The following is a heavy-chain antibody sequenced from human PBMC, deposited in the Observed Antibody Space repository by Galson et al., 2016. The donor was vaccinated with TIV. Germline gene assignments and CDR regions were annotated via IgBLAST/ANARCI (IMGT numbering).Heavy chain of an antibody. Sequence: SVKVSCKASGYVFPDFYVHWVRQAPGLGFEWMGRINPQTDETKYAENFQGRIAIIRDTSSPSVHLELTGLTSDDTATYYCARVGDSGDWRLEYWGQGTLVAVSS. CDR2: INPQTDET. CDR3: ARVGDSGDWRLEY. J-gene: IGHJ4*02. D-gene: IGHD2-21*02. V-gene: IGHV1-2*06. CDR1: GYVFPDFY.